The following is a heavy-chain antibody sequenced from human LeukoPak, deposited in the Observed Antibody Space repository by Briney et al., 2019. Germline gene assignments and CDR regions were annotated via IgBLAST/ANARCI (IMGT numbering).Heavy chain of an antibody. J-gene: IGHJ4*02. Sequence: PGGSLRLSCAASGFTFSSYAMSWVRQAPGKGLEWVSAISGSGGSTYYADSVKGRFTISRDNSKNTLYLQMNSLRAEDTAVYYCATAGSWYSSGWADYWGQGTLVTVSS. CDR2: ISGSGGST. D-gene: IGHD6-19*01. V-gene: IGHV3-23*01. CDR3: ATAGSWYSSGWADY. CDR1: GFTFSSYA.